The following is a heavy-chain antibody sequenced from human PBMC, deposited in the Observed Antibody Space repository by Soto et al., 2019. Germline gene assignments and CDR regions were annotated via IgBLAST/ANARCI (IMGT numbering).Heavy chain of an antibody. CDR1: GGTFSSYA. D-gene: IGHD3-22*01. CDR3: AREGPNYYDSSYYGMDV. CDR2: IIPIFGTA. V-gene: IGHV1-69*06. Sequence: SVKVSCKASGGTFSSYAISWVRQAPGQGLEWMGGIIPIFGTANYAQKFQGRVTITADKSKSTAYMELSSLRSEDTAVYYCAREGPNYYDSSYYGMDVWGQGNTVGVYS. J-gene: IGHJ6*02.